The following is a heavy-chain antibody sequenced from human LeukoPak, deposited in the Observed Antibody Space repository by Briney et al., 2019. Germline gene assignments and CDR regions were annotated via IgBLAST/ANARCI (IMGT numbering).Heavy chain of an antibody. CDR1: GFTYSSYT. CDR2: ISHDGGNK. V-gene: IGHV3-30-3*01. J-gene: IGHJ4*02. Sequence: GGSLRLSCAASGFTYSSYTMHWVRQAPDKGLEWVAVISHDGGNKYYADSVKGRFTISRDNSKNTLYLQMNGLRAEETAMYYCATPYTSGWSLYFDNWGQGTLVTVSS. D-gene: IGHD6-19*01. CDR3: ATPYTSGWSLYFDN.